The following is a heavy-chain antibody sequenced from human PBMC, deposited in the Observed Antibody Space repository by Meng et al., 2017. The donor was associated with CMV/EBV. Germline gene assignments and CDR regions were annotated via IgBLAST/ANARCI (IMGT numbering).Heavy chain of an antibody. Sequence: QLQLKGSGPGLVKPSEPLSLTCTVSGGSSSSSSYYWGWIRQPPGKGLEWIGSIYYSGSTYYNPSLKSRVTISVDTSKNQFSLKLSSVTAADTAVYYCVTWLWFGELSGYYFDYWGQGTLVTVSS. D-gene: IGHD3-10*01. CDR1: GGSSSSSSYY. CDR2: IYYSGST. V-gene: IGHV4-39*07. J-gene: IGHJ4*02. CDR3: VTWLWFGELSGYYFDY.